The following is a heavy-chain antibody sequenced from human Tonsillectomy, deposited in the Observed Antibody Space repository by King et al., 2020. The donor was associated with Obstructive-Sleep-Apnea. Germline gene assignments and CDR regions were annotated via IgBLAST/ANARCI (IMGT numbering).Heavy chain of an antibody. J-gene: IGHJ5*02. CDR2: ISGYNGNT. D-gene: IGHD4-11*01. CDR3: ARESRSPEYSISGGWFDP. CDR1: GYTFTNYG. Sequence: QLVQSGAELKKPGASVTVSCKASGYTFTNYGLSWVRQAPGQGLEWMGWISGYNGNTNYAQKLQGRVTMTTDTSTSTAYMEVRSLKSDDTAVYYCARESRSPEYSISGGWFDPWGQGTLVIVSS. V-gene: IGHV1-18*04.